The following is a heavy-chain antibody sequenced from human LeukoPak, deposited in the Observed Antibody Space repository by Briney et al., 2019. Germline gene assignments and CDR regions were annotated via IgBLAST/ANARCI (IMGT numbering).Heavy chain of an antibody. D-gene: IGHD6-13*01. CDR2: ISGSGGST. CDR1: GFTFSSYA. CDR3: AKAERQAHSSSWGLDY. J-gene: IGHJ4*02. Sequence: GGSLRLSCAASGFTFSSYAVSWVRQAPGKGLEWVSAISGSGGSTYYADSAKGRFTISRDNSKNTLYLQMNSLRAEDTAVYYCAKAERQAHSSSWGLDYWGQGTLVTVSS. V-gene: IGHV3-23*01.